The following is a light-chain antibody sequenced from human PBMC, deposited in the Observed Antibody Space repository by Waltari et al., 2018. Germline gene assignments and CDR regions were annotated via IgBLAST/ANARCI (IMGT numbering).Light chain of an antibody. Sequence: SYELTQPPSVSVSPGQTARITCSGDALPKKYAYWYQQKSGQAPVLVIYEAIKRPTGIPERFSGSSSGTTATLTISGAHVEDEADYYCYSTDFSGHDRVFGGGTKLTVL. CDR2: EAI. J-gene: IGLJ3*02. CDR1: ALPKKY. CDR3: YSTDFSGHDRV. V-gene: IGLV3-10*01.